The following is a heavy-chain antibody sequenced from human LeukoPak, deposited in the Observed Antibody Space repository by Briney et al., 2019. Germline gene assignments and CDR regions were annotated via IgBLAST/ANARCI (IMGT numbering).Heavy chain of an antibody. V-gene: IGHV3-23*01. J-gene: IGHJ3*02. D-gene: IGHD2-2*01. CDR3: ARVEYCGSISCAPHQGPFDI. Sequence: GGSLRLSCAASGFTFSSYAMSWVRQAPGKGLEWVSVISGSDGGGSTYSADSVKGRFTISRDNSKNTLFLQMNSLRAEDTAVYYCARVEYCGSISCAPHQGPFDIWGQGTMVTVSS. CDR1: GFTFSSYA. CDR2: ISGSDGGGST.